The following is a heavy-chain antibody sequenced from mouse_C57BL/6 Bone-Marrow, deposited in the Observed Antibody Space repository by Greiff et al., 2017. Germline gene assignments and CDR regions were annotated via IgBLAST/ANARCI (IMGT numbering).Heavy chain of an antibody. J-gene: IGHJ2*01. CDR2: IRSKSNNYAT. V-gene: IGHV10-1*01. D-gene: IGHD3-2*02. Sequence: EVKLVESGGGLVQPKGSLKLSCAASGFSFNTYAMNWVRQAPGKGLEWVARIRSKSNNYATYYADSVKDRFTISRDDSESMLYLQMNNVKTEDTAMYYCVRQRLFFYYWGQGTTLTVSS. CDR3: VRQRLFFYY. CDR1: GFSFNTYA.